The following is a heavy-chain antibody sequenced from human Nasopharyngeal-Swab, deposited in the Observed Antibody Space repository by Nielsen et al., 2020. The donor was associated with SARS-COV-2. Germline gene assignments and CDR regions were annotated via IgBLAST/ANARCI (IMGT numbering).Heavy chain of an antibody. CDR2: INAGNGNT. J-gene: IGHJ6*02. V-gene: IGHV1-3*01. Sequence: WVRQAPGQRLEWMEWINAGNGNTKYSQKFQGRVTITRDTSASTAYMELSSLRSEDTAVYYCARRTIVGASYGMDVWGQGTTVTVSS. CDR3: ARRTIVGASYGMDV. D-gene: IGHD1-26*01.